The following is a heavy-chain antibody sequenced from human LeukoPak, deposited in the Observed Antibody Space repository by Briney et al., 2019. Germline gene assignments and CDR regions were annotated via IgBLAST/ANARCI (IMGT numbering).Heavy chain of an antibody. Sequence: ASVKVSCKASGYTFTGYYMHWVRQAPGQGLEWMGRINPNSGGTNYAQKFQGRVTMTRDTSISTAYMELSRLRSDDTAVYYCARIPCYNEGQCPEAGSVDYWGQGTLVTVSS. J-gene: IGHJ4*02. CDR1: GYTFTGYY. CDR2: INPNSGGT. V-gene: IGHV1-2*06. D-gene: IGHD1-1*01. CDR3: ARIPCYNEGQCPEAGSVDY.